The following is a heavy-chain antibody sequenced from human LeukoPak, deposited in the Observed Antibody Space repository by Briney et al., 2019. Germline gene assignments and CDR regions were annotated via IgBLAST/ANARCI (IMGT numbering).Heavy chain of an antibody. V-gene: IGHV7-4-1*02. CDR3: ARDYTLTLGTTTYFQH. Sequence: ASVKVSRKASGYIFDIYAMIWVRQAPGQGLELMGWINTNSGNPTYAQGFTGRFVFSLDTSVSTAYLQISSLKADDTAVYYCARDYTLTLGTTTYFQHWGQGTLVTVSS. CDR2: INTNSGNP. D-gene: IGHD1-7*01. CDR1: GYIFDIYA. J-gene: IGHJ1*01.